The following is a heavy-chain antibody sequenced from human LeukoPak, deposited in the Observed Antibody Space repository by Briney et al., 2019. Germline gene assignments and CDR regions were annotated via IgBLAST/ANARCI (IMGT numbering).Heavy chain of an antibody. CDR1: GYTFTSRSA. CDR2: IVDGSDNT. J-gene: IGHJ4*02. CDR3: AASYSSAWFDY. V-gene: IGHV1-58*01. Sequence: SVKVSCKASGYTFTSRSALQWVRQARGQRLEWIGRIVDGSDNTNYAQKLQERVTITRDMSTSTCYMELSSLRSEGTAVYYCAASYSSAWFDYWGQGTLVTVSS. D-gene: IGHD6-25*01.